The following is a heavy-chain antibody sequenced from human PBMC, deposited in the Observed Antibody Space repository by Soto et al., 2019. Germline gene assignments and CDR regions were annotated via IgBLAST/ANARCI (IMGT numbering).Heavy chain of an antibody. J-gene: IGHJ4*02. CDR1: GFTFSSYG. CDR3: ARALRYNLNAEEFDY. Sequence: QVQLVESGGGVVRPGRSLRLSCAASGFTFSSYGFHWVRQAPGKGLEWVAVIWYDGSSKYYADSVKGRFSISRDNSKNTLYLQMNSLRAEDTALYFCARALRYNLNAEEFDYWGQGTLVTVSS. V-gene: IGHV3-33*01. CDR2: IWYDGSSK. D-gene: IGHD1-1*01.